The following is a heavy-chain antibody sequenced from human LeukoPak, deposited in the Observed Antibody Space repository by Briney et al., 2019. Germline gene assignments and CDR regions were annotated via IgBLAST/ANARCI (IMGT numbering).Heavy chain of an antibody. D-gene: IGHD1-26*01. CDR3: ARDREGAPPFDY. J-gene: IGHJ4*02. CDR1: GGSFSGYY. V-gene: IGHV4-34*01. Sequence: ETLSLTCAVYGGSFSGYYWSWIRQPPGKGLEWIGEINHSGSTNYNPSLKSRVTISVDTSKNQFSLKLSSVTAADTAVYHCARDREGAPPFDYWGQGTLVTVSS. CDR2: INHSGST.